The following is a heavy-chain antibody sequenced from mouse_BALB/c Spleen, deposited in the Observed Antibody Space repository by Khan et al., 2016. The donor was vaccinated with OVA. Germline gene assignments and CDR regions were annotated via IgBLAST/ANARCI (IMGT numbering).Heavy chain of an antibody. D-gene: IGHD2-4*01. J-gene: IGHJ2*01. V-gene: IGHV1-5*01. CDR1: GYTFTTYW. CDR2: IYPGISDT. CDR3: TRSDDSYFFDY. Sequence: EVQLQQSGTVLARPGASVKMSCKASGYTFTTYWMHWVKQRPGQGLEWIGAIYPGISDTRYNQKFKDKAKLTAVTSASTAYMEFGSLTNEDAAVYYCTRSDDSYFFDYWGQGTALTVSS.